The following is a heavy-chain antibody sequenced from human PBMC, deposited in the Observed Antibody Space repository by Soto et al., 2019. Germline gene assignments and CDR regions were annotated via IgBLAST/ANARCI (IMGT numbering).Heavy chain of an antibody. CDR1: VFTFSSYA. CDR2: IGGSGDNT. J-gene: IGHJ4*02. V-gene: IGHV3-23*01. Sequence: GGSLRLSCAASVFTFSSYAMSWVRQAPGKGLEWVSVIGGSGDNTFYADFVKGRFTISRDNSENTLYLQMNSLRAEDTAIYYCARTITGYFWAGAYWGQGTPVTVSS. D-gene: IGHD1-1*01. CDR3: ARTITGYFWAGAY.